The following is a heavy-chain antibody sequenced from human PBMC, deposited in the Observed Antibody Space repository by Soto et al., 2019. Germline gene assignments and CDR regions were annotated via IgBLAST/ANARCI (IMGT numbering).Heavy chain of an antibody. D-gene: IGHD6-19*01. CDR1: GFMFDSYG. J-gene: IGHJ4*02. V-gene: IGHV3-33*01. CDR3: ARAPGRIAVAGFDY. CDR2: ILYDGSEK. Sequence: QVQLVESGGGVVQPGRSLRLSCVASGFMFDSYGMHWVRQAPGKGLEWVAIILYDGSEKYHADSVKGRFTISRDNSKNTLYLQMNSLRAEDTALYYCARAPGRIAVAGFDYWGQGTLVTVSS.